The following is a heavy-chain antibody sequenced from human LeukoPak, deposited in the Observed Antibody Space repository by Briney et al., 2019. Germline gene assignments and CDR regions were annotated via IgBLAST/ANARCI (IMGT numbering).Heavy chain of an antibody. J-gene: IGHJ4*02. CDR3: ARSWSADSSGYYYYY. V-gene: IGHV1-18*01. Sequence: ASVKVSCKASGYTFTSYGISWVRQAPGQGLEWMGWISAYNGNTNYAQKLQGRVTMTTDTSTSTAYMELRSLRSDDTAVYYCARSWSADSSGYYYYYWGQGTLVTVSS. D-gene: IGHD3-22*01. CDR2: ISAYNGNT. CDR1: GYTFTSYG.